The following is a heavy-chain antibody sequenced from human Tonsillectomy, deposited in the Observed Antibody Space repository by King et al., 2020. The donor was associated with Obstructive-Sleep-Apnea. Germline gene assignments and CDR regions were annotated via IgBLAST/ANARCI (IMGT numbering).Heavy chain of an antibody. D-gene: IGHD2-15*01. V-gene: IGHV3-15*01. CDR3: TKGYCSGGSCLKVFDY. Sequence: VQLVESGGGLVKPGGSLRLSCAASGFTFSNAWMSWVRQAPGKGLEWVGRIKSKTDGGTTDYAAPVKGRVTISRDDSKNTLYLQMNSLKTEDTAVYYCTKGYCSGGSCLKVFDYWGQGTLVTVSS. CDR2: IKSKTDGGTT. CDR1: GFTFSNAW. J-gene: IGHJ4*02.